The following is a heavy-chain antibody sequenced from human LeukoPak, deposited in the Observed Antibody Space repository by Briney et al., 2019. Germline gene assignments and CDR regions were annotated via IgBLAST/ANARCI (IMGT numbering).Heavy chain of an antibody. CDR1: GFTFSSYA. V-gene: IGHV3-23*01. CDR2: ISGTGTST. Sequence: PGGSLRLSCAASGFTFSSYAMSWVRQAPGKGLQWLSAISGTGTSTYYADSVKGRFTISRDNSKNTVFLQMNSLRADDTAIYYCAKFFEDAALIHDWWGQRTLVTVSS. D-gene: IGHD5-18*01. CDR3: AKFFEDAALIHDW. J-gene: IGHJ4*02.